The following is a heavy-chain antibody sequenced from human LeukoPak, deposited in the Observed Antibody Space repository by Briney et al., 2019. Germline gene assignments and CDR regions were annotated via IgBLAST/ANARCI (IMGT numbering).Heavy chain of an antibody. CDR2: ISGSGGST. D-gene: IGHD3-10*01. CDR3: AKGGSYYGSGSHHGAFDI. V-gene: IGHV3-23*01. J-gene: IGHJ3*02. Sequence: RGSLRLSCAASGFTFSSYAMSWVRQAPGKGLEWVSAISGSGGSTYYADSVKGRFTISRDNSKNTLYLQMNSLRAEDTAVYYCAKGGSYYGSGSHHGAFDIWGQGTMVTVSS. CDR1: GFTFSSYA.